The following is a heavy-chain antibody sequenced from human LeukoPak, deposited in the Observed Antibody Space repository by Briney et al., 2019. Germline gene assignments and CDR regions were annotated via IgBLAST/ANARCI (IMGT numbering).Heavy chain of an antibody. V-gene: IGHV3-30*02. Sequence: PGGSLRLSCAASGFTFSSYGMHWVRQAPGKGLEWVAFIRYDGSNKYYADSVKGRFTNSRDNSKNTLYLQMNSLRAEDTAVYYCAKNRRCSSTSCYEFYFDYWGQGTLVTVSS. D-gene: IGHD2-2*01. CDR2: IRYDGSNK. J-gene: IGHJ4*02. CDR3: AKNRRCSSTSCYEFYFDY. CDR1: GFTFSSYG.